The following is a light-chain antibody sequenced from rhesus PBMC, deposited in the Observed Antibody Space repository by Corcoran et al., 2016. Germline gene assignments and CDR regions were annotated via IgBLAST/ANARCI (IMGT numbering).Light chain of an antibody. CDR1: QSLQHGSGYTY. J-gene: IGKJ2*01. V-gene: IGKV2-78*01. CDR2: GIS. CDR3: EQTLHTPYS. Sequence: IVLTQTPLSLSVTPGEPASISCRSSQSLQHGSGYTYLHWYFQKPGQSPQVLFYGISDRASEAPERFTGRGSDTDFTLKISRVEAEDVGIYYCEQTLHTPYSFGQGAKVDIK.